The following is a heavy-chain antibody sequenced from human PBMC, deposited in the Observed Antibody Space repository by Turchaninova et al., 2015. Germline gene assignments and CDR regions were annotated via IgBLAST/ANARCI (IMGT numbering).Heavy chain of an antibody. V-gene: IGHV4-59*01. CDR1: VVSIVGDY. D-gene: IGHD3-10*02. Sequence: QVQLPESGQGQVNHSGTLSLPCSLAVVSIVGDYRTWIRRPPGKGLEWIGNIYYTGSANSNPSLSSRVTMSIDTSKSQFSLHLSSVTAADTAIYYCARAESSYVPNRFDPWGQGILVTVS. J-gene: IGHJ5*02. CDR3: ARAESSYVPNRFDP. CDR2: IYYTGSA.